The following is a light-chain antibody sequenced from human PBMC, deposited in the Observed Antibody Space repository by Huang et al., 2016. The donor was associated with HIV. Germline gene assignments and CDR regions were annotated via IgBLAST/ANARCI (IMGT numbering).Light chain of an antibody. CDR1: QTISTY. CDR2: AAS. V-gene: IGKV1-39*01. J-gene: IGKJ1*01. Sequence: DIQMTQSPSSLSASVGDSVTITCRASQTISTYLNWYQQKPGSAPKLLIYAASTLQSGVPSRFSGSGSGTDFTLSITSLQPEDFATYYCQQSHASPRTFGLGTKVEIK. CDR3: QQSHASPRT.